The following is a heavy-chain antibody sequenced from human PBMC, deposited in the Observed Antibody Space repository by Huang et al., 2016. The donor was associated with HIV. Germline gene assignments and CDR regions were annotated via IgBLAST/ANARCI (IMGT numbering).Heavy chain of an antibody. CDR2: IEYSGST. CDR1: GGSIRTHY. CDR3: ARDHHDFWRGYRRMYFFDH. V-gene: IGHV4-59*11. Sequence: QVQLQESGPGLVKPSETLSLTCTVSGGSIRTHYWSWIRQPPGQGLEWIGSIEYSGSTNYSPSLKSRVTILLDRSKNQFSLRVNSVTAADTAMYYCARDHHDFWRGYRRMYFFDHWGQGTLVTVSS. D-gene: IGHD3-3*01. J-gene: IGHJ4*02.